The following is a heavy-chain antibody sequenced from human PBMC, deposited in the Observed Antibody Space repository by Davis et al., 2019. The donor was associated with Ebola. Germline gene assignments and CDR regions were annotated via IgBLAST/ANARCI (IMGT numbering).Heavy chain of an antibody. Sequence: SETLSLTCAVYGGSFSGYYWSWIRQSPVKGLEWIGEVNDSGSTYYNPSLKSRVTISVDTSKNQFSLKLSSVTAADTAVYYCARVAFPHRYYGMDVWGQGTTVTVSS. CDR1: GGSFSGYY. J-gene: IGHJ6*02. CDR3: ARVAFPHRYYGMDV. V-gene: IGHV4-34*01. CDR2: VNDSGST.